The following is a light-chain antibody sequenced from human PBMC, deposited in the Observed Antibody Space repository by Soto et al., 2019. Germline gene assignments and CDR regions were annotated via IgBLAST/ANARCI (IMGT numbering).Light chain of an antibody. J-gene: IGLJ2*01. CDR2: DVN. V-gene: IGLV2-14*03. Sequence: QSVLTQPASVSGSPGQSITISCTGTSSDIGAYNFVSWYQQHPGKAPKLMLYDVNIRPSGVSNRFSGSKSGNTASLTISGLQAEDEADYDCTSLTTSTTRIFGGGTKLTVL. CDR1: SSDIGAYNF. CDR3: TSLTTSTTRI.